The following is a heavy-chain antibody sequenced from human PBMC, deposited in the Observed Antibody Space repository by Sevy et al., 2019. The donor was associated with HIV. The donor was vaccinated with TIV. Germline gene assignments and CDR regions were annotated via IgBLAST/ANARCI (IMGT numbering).Heavy chain of an antibody. CDR2: ISYDGSNK. D-gene: IGHD3-22*01. J-gene: IGHJ4*02. V-gene: IGHV3-30*04. CDR1: GFTFSSYA. Sequence: GGSLRLSCAASGFTFSSYAMHWVRQAPGKGLEWVAVISYDGSNKYYADSVKGRFTISRDNSKNTLYLQMNSLRAEDTAVYYCARDFAYYDSSGYYYVNYYFDNWGQGTLVTVSS. CDR3: ARDFAYYDSSGYYYVNYYFDN.